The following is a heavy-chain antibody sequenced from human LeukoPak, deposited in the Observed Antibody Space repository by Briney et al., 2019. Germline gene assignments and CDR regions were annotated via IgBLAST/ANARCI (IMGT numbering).Heavy chain of an antibody. J-gene: IGHJ4*02. CDR1: GYTFTGYY. Sequence: ASVKVSCKASGYTFTGYYMHWVRQAPGQGLEWMGWINPNSGGTNYAQKFQGRVTMTRDTSISTASMELSRLRSDDTAVYYCARTSTSNYYDFWSGYYPLDYWGQGTLVTVSS. D-gene: IGHD3-3*01. CDR3: ARTSTSNYYDFWSGYYPLDY. CDR2: INPNSGGT. V-gene: IGHV1-2*02.